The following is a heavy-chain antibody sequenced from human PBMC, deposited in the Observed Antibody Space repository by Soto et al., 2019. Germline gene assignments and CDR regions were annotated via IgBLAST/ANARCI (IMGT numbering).Heavy chain of an antibody. V-gene: IGHV4-39*07. CDR3: ARSQTTVTSYDY. CDR1: GGSISSSSYY. J-gene: IGHJ4*02. Sequence: SETLSLTCTVSGGSISSSSYYWGWIRQPPGKGLEWIGSIYYSGSTYCNPSLKSRVTISVDTSKNQFSLKLSSVTAADTAVYYCARSQTTVTSYDYWGQGTLVTVSS. D-gene: IGHD4-17*01. CDR2: IYYSGST.